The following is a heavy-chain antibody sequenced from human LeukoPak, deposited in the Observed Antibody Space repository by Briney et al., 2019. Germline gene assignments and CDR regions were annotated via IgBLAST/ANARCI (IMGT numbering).Heavy chain of an antibody. CDR3: AAYCSSTSCYEISWDY. CDR2: IYTSGST. CDR1: GGSISDYS. D-gene: IGHD2-2*01. J-gene: IGHJ4*02. V-gene: IGHV4-4*07. Sequence: PSETLSLTCTVSGGSISDYSWSWIRQPAGKGLEWIGRIYTSGSTNYNPSLKSRVTMSVDTSKNQFSLKLSSVTAADTAVYYCAAYCSSTSCYEISWDYWGQGTLVTVSS.